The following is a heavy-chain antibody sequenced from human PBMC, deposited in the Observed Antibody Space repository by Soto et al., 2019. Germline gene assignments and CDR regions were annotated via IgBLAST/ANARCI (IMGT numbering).Heavy chain of an antibody. CDR2: IYYSGST. D-gene: IGHD3-10*01. V-gene: IGHV4-59*01. CDR3: ARDSGHYHWFDP. Sequence: SETLSLTCTVSGGSISSYYWSWIRQPPGKGLEWIGYIYYSGSTNYNPSLKSRVTISVDTSKNQFSLKLSSVTAADTAVYYCARDSGHYHWFDPWGQRTLVTVSS. CDR1: GGSISSYY. J-gene: IGHJ5*02.